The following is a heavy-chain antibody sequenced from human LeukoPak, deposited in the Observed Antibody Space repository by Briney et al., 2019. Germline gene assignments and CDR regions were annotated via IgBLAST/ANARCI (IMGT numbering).Heavy chain of an antibody. Sequence: ASVKVSCKASGYTFTGHYIHWVRQAPGQGLEWMGWINPENGITNSAEKFQGRVTMTRDTSIRIAYMELSRLRSDDTAVYYYGRNPREAENWFDPWGQGTLVTVSS. J-gene: IGHJ5*02. CDR3: GRNPREAENWFDP. CDR1: GYTFTGHY. V-gene: IGHV1-2*02. CDR2: INPENGIT.